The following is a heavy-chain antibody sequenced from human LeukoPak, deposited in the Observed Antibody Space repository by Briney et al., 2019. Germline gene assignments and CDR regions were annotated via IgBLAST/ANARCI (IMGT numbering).Heavy chain of an antibody. Sequence: GRSLRLSCAASGFTFSSYWMHWVRQAPGKGLVWVSRINSDGSRTSYADSVKGRFTISRDNAKNSLYLQMSSLRAEDTAVYYCTRDASGDTNSGPRMDVWGQGTTVTVSS. CDR2: INSDGSRT. J-gene: IGHJ6*02. CDR1: GFTFSSYW. CDR3: TRDASGDTNSGPRMDV. D-gene: IGHD1-26*01. V-gene: IGHV3-74*01.